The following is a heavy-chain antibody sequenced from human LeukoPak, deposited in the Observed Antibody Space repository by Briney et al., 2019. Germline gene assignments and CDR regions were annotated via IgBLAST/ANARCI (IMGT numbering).Heavy chain of an antibody. D-gene: IGHD2-15*01. CDR2: IWFDGSNK. CDR1: GFTFSSYG. CDR3: ARDGMGGGSLHDYYYGMDV. Sequence: PGGSLRLSCAASGFTFSSYGVHWVRQAPGKGLEWVAVIWFDGSNKYYADSVKGRFTISRDNSKNTLYLQMNSLRAEDTAVYYCARDGMGGGSLHDYYYGMDVWGQGTTVTVSS. V-gene: IGHV3-33*01. J-gene: IGHJ6*02.